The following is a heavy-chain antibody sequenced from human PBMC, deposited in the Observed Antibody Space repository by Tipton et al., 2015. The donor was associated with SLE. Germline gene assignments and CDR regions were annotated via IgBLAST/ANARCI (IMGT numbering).Heavy chain of an antibody. J-gene: IGHJ3*02. CDR1: GGSISTHY. D-gene: IGHD6-13*01. CDR3: ARAPGMAAADNDAFVI. CDR2: IYYSGNT. V-gene: IGHV4-59*11. Sequence: TLSLTCTVSGGSISTHYWSWIRQPPGKGLEWIGYIYYSGNTNYNPSLKSRVTMSVDTSKNQFSLRLSSVTAADTAAYYCARAPGMAAADNDAFVIWGQGTMVTVSS.